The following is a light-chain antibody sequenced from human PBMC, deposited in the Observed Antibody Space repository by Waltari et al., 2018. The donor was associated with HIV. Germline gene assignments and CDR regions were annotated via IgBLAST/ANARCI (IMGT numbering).Light chain of an antibody. CDR2: EVS. Sequence: QSALTQPASVSGSPGQSITVSCTGTSRDVGAYDFVPWYQQTPGTAPKLVIYEVSYRPSGISNRFSGSKSGNTASLTISGLQDEDEADYYCCSYAGTYTYVFGSGTKVTVL. V-gene: IGLV2-14*01. CDR3: CSYAGTYTYV. CDR1: SRDVGAYDF. J-gene: IGLJ1*01.